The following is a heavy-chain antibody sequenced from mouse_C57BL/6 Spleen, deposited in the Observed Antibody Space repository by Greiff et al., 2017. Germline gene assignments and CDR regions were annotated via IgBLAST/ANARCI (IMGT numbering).Heavy chain of an antibody. J-gene: IGHJ3*01. CDR1: GFTFSSYD. CDR2: ISDGGSYT. CDR3: ARGDYSNYFAY. V-gene: IGHV5-4*01. D-gene: IGHD2-5*01. Sequence: EVQRVESGAGLVKPGGSLKLSCAASGFTFSSYDMSWVSQTPEKRLEWVATISDGGSYTYYPDKVKGRFTISIDNAKNTLYLQMSHLKSEDTAMYYCARGDYSNYFAYWGQGTLVTVSA.